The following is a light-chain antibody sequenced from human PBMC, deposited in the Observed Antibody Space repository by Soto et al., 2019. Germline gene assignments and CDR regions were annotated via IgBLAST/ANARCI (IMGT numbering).Light chain of an antibody. CDR2: SGS. V-gene: IGKV3-20*01. CDR1: QSVGSSY. Sequence: EVVLTQSPGTLSLSPGERAILSCRASQSVGSSYLAWYQQKPGQAPRLLIYSGSYRATGIPDRFSGSGSEAAFTLTISRLEPEDFAVYYCQQYGDSPMFTFGQGTNLEIK. J-gene: IGKJ2*01. CDR3: QQYGDSPMFT.